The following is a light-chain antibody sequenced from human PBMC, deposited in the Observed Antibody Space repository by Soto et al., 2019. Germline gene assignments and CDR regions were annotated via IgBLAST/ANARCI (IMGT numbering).Light chain of an antibody. V-gene: IGLV2-11*01. J-gene: IGLJ3*02. CDR2: DVS. CDR3: AAWDDSLSSPV. Sequence: QSALTQPRSVSGSPGQSVTISCTGTSSDVGGYNYVSWYQQHPGKAPKLMIYDVSKRPSGVPDRFSGSKSGNTASLTISGLQAEDEADYYCAAWDDSLSSPVFGGGTKLTVL. CDR1: SSDVGGYNY.